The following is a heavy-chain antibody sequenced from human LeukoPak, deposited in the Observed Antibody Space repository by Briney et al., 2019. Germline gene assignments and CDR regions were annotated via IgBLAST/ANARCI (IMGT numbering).Heavy chain of an antibody. CDR1: GYSISSGYY. CDR3: ARGLEDGYNSVAFDI. CDR2: INHSGST. J-gene: IGHJ3*02. D-gene: IGHD5-24*01. Sequence: SETLSLTCTVSGYSISSGYYWSWIRQPPGKGLEWIGEINHSGSTNYNPSLKSRVTISVDTSKNQFSLKLGSVTAADTAVYYCARGLEDGYNSVAFDIWGQGTMVTVSS. V-gene: IGHV4-38-2*02.